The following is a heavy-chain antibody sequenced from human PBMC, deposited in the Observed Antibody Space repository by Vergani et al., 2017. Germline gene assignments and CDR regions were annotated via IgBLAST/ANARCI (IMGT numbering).Heavy chain of an antibody. V-gene: IGHV3-30*02. CDR1: GFTFSSYG. CDR2: IRYAGSNK. Sequence: QVQLVESGGGVVQPGGSLRLSCAASGFTFSSYGMHWVRQAPGKGLEWVAFIRYAGSNKYYADSVKGRFTISRDHSKNTLYLQMNSLRAEDTAVYYCAKPLYRSGWYGNCWGQGSLATASS. J-gene: IGHJ4*02. D-gene: IGHD6-19*01. CDR3: AKPLYRSGWYGNC.